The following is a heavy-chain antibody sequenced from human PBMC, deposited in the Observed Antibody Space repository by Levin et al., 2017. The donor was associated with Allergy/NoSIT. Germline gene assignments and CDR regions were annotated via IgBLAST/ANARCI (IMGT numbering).Heavy chain of an antibody. D-gene: IGHD3-16*02. V-gene: IGHV3-30-3*01. CDR2: ISYDGSNK. J-gene: IGHJ4*02. Sequence: GGSLRLSCAASGFTFSSYAMHWVRQAPGKGLEWVAVISYDGSNKYYADSVKGRFIISRDNSKNTLYLQMNSLRAEDTAVYYCARERVYDYVWGSYRNYYFDYWGQGTLVTVSS. CDR1: GFTFSSYA. CDR3: ARERVYDYVWGSYRNYYFDY.